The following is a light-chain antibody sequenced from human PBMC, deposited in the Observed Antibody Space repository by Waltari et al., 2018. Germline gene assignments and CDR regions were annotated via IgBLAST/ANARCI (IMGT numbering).Light chain of an antibody. CDR3: AAWDDSLSGHVV. V-gene: IGLV1-47*02. CDR2: TDN. CDR1: SSNIGSHY. J-gene: IGLJ2*01. Sequence: QSVLTQPPSASGTPGQRVTISCSGSSSNIGSHYVYWYQHLPGTAPKLLIYTDNQRPSGVPDRFSGSKSGTSASLAISGLRSEEEGDYYCAAWDDSLSGHVVFGGGTKLTVL.